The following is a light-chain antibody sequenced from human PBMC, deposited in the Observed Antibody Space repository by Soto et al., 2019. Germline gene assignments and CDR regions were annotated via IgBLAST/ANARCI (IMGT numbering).Light chain of an antibody. CDR2: EGS. V-gene: IGLV2-14*02. CDR1: SSDIGSYNL. Sequence: QSALTQPASVSGSPGQSITISCNGTSSDIGSYNLVSWYQQHPGKAPKLMIYEGSKRPSGVSNRFSGSKSGNTASLTVSGLQSEDEAHYYCSSYVTGNSLIFGGGTKLTVL. CDR3: SSYVTGNSLI. J-gene: IGLJ2*01.